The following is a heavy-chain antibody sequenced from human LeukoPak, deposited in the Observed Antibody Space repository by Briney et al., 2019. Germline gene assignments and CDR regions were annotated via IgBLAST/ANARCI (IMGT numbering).Heavy chain of an antibody. D-gene: IGHD2-15*01. CDR1: GFTFRSYG. J-gene: IGHJ4*02. V-gene: IGHV3-33*06. CDR3: AKGGHDFNPFYW. Sequence: QPGRSLRLSCAASGFTFRSYGMHWVRQAPGKGLEWVAVIWYDGSNKYYADSVKGRFTISRDNSKNTLFLQLNSLRAEDSAVYYCAKGGHDFNPFYWWGQGTLVTVSS. CDR2: IWYDGSNK.